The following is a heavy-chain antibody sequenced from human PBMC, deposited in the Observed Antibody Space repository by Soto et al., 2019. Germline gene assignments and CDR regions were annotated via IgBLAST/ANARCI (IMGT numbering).Heavy chain of an antibody. CDR3: ARVNDFWSGSIDY. D-gene: IGHD3-3*01. J-gene: IGHJ4*02. Sequence: EVQLVESGGGLVKPGGSLRLSCAASGFTFSSYSMNWVRQDPGKGLEWVSSISSSSSYIYYADSVKGRFTISRDNAKNSLYLQMNSLRAEDTAVYYCARVNDFWSGSIDYWGQGTLVTFSS. CDR1: GFTFSSYS. V-gene: IGHV3-21*01. CDR2: ISSSSSYI.